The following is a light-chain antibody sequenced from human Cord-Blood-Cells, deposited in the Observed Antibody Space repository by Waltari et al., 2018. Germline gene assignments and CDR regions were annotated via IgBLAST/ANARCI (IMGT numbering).Light chain of an antibody. J-gene: IGLJ2*01. V-gene: IGLV2-14*01. CDR1: SSDVGGYNY. CDR3: SSYTSSSTLVV. Sequence: QSALTQPASVSGSPGQSITISCTGTSSDVGGYNYVSWYQQHPGKAPKRMFYDVSNRHSGVSNRFSGAKSGNTDSLTSSGLQAEDEADYYCSSYTSSSTLVVFGGGTKLTVL. CDR2: DVS.